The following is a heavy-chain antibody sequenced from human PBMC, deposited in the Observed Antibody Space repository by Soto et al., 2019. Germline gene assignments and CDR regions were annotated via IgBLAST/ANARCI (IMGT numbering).Heavy chain of an antibody. CDR2: ISYDGSNK. CDR3: AKDHREGYCSGGSCYPDY. D-gene: IGHD2-15*01. Sequence: QVQLVESGGGVVQPGRSLRLSCAASGFTFSSYGMHWVRQAPGKGLEWVAGISYDGSNKYYADSVKGRFTISRDNSKNPLYLQMNSLRAEDTAVYYCAKDHREGYCSGGSCYPDYWGQGTLVTVSS. J-gene: IGHJ4*02. CDR1: GFTFSSYG. V-gene: IGHV3-30*18.